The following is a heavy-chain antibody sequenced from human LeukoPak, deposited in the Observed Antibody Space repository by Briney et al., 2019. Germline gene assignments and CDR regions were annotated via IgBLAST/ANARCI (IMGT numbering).Heavy chain of an antibody. V-gene: IGHV3-23*01. J-gene: IGHJ4*02. CDR3: AKDSIGVVVITLFDY. Sequence: PGGSLRLSCAASGFTFSSYAIHWARQAPGKGLEWVSAISGSGGSTYYADSVKGRFTISRDNSKNTLYLQMNSLRAEDTAVYYCAKDSIGVVVITLFDYWGQGTLVTVSS. D-gene: IGHD3-22*01. CDR1: GFTFSSYA. CDR2: ISGSGGST.